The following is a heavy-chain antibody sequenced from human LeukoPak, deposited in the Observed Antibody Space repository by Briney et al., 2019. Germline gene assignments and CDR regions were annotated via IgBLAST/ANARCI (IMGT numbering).Heavy chain of an antibody. D-gene: IGHD6-19*01. V-gene: IGHV3-30*18. CDR1: GFTFSSYG. CDR2: ISYDGSNK. Sequence: GRSLRLSCAASGFTFSSYGMHWVRQAPGKGLEWVAVISYDGSNKYYADSVKGRFTLSRDNSKNTLYLQMNSLRAEDTAVYYCANSLPQMGSGWYFDYWGQGTLVTVSS. J-gene: IGHJ4*02. CDR3: ANSLPQMGSGWYFDY.